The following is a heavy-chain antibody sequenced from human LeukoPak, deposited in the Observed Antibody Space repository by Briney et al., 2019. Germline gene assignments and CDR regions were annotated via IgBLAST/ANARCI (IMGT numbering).Heavy chain of an antibody. Sequence: ASVKVSCKASGGTFSSYAISWVRQAPGQGLEWMGRIIPILGIANYAQKFQGRVTITADKSTSTAYMELSSLRSEDTAVYYCASLLGYYGSGSYGGYWGQGTLVTVSS. CDR1: GGTFSSYA. J-gene: IGHJ4*02. CDR2: IIPILGIA. CDR3: ASLLGYYGSGSYGGY. V-gene: IGHV1-69*04. D-gene: IGHD3-10*01.